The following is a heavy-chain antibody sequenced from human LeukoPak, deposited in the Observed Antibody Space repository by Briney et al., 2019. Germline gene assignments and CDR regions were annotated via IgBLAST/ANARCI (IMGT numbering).Heavy chain of an antibody. V-gene: IGHV1-2*02. CDR2: INPNSGGT. CDR1: GYTFTGYY. CDR3: ARDWNEGGSGSYWRLYYYYYMDV. Sequence: ASVKVSCKASGYTFTGYYMHWVRQAPGQGLEWMGRINPNSGGTNYAQKFQGRVTMTRDTSISTAYMELSRLRSDDTAVYYCARDWNEGGSGSYWRLYYYYYMDVWGKGTTVTVSS. D-gene: IGHD3-10*01. J-gene: IGHJ6*03.